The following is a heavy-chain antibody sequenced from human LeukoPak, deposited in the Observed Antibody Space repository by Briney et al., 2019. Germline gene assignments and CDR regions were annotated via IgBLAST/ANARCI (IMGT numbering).Heavy chain of an antibody. CDR2: INSNRGGT. CDR1: GYRFSDYY. J-gene: IGHJ5*01. Sequence: ASVRVSCKASGYRFSDYYMHWVRQAPGQGPEWMGRINSNRGGTGFAEKFRGRVTMTRDTSISTAYMELSRLTSDDTAVYYCARAGGTYYYESSGYYYQNWFDSWGQGTLVTVSS. D-gene: IGHD3-22*01. CDR3: ARAGGTYYYESSGYYYQNWFDS. V-gene: IGHV1-2*06.